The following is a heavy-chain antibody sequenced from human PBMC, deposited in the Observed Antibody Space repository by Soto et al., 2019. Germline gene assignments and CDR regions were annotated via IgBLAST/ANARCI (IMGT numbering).Heavy chain of an antibody. J-gene: IGHJ6*02. D-gene: IGHD6-19*01. Sequence: GGSLRLSCAASGFPFSIYSMNLVRQSPGKGLEWVSYISSSSSTIYYADSVKGRFTISRDNAKNSLYLQMNSLRDEDTAVYYCERPNGIAVAGYYDYGMDVWGQGTTVTVSS. CDR2: ISSSSSTI. CDR3: ERPNGIAVAGYYDYGMDV. V-gene: IGHV3-48*02. CDR1: GFPFSIYS.